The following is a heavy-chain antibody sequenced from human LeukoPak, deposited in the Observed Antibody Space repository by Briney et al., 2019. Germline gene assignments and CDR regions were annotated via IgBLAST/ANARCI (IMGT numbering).Heavy chain of an antibody. J-gene: IGHJ3*02. D-gene: IGHD5-18*01. V-gene: IGHV4-30-4*01. CDR2: IYYSGST. CDR1: GGSISSGDYY. Sequence: PSETLSLTCTVSGGSISSGDYYWSWIRQPPGKGLEWIGYIYYSGSTYYNPSLKSRVTISVDTSKNQFSLKLSSVTAADTAVHYCAGYDTALRDAFDIWGQGTMVTVSS. CDR3: AGYDTALRDAFDI.